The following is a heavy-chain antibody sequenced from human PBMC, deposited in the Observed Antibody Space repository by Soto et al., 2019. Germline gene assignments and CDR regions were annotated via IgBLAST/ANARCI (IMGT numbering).Heavy chain of an antibody. CDR2: INPSGGST. J-gene: IGHJ6*02. CDR3: ARRGHSSGWYPYYYYGMDV. CDR1: GYTFTSYY. D-gene: IGHD6-19*01. V-gene: IGHV1-46*01. Sequence: ASVKVSCKASGYTFTSYYMHWVRQAPGQGLEWMGIINPSGGSTSYAQKFQGRVTMTRDTSTSTVYMELSSLRSEDTAVYYCARRGHSSGWYPYYYYGMDVWGQGTTVTVSS.